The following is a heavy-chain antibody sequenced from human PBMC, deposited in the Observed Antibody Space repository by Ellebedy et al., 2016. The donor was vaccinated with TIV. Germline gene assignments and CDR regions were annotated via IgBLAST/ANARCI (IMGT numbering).Heavy chain of an antibody. CDR3: ARRGSYGDYAVQVNSWFDR. CDR1: GFSFRSYW. D-gene: IGHD4-17*01. J-gene: IGHJ5*02. V-gene: IGHV3-7*01. CDR2: IYQDGSAQ. Sequence: GGSLRLSCAASGFSFRSYWMSWVRQAPGKGLEWVANIYQDGSAQYYVDSVKGRFTISRDNAKNSLFLQMTSLRVEDTAVYYCARRGSYGDYAVQVNSWFDRWGRGTPVTVAS.